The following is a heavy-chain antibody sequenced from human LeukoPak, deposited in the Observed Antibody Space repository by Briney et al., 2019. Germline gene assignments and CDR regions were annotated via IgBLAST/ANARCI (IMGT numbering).Heavy chain of an antibody. CDR3: ARDFDSSGWYQTEYFHH. CDR2: INPSGGST. J-gene: IGHJ1*01. CDR1: GYTFTSYY. V-gene: IGHV1-46*01. Sequence: ASVKVSCKASGYTFTSYYMHWVRQAPGQGLEWMGIINPSGGSTSYAQKFQGRVTMTTDTSTSTAYMELRSLRSDDTAVYYCARDFDSSGWYQTEYFHHWGQGTLVTVSS. D-gene: IGHD6-19*01.